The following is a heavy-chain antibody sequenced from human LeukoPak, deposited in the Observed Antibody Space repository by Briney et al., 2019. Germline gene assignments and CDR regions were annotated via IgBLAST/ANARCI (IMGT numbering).Heavy chain of an antibody. V-gene: IGHV3-30-3*01. CDR1: GFTFSSYA. CDR3: ARGGSHYYYYYMDV. Sequence: PGRSLRLSCAASGFTFSSYAMHWVRQAPGKGLEWVAVISYDGSNKYYADSVKGRFTISRDNSKNTLYLQMNSLRAEDTAVYYCARGGSHYYYYYMDVWGKGTTVTVSS. CDR2: ISYDGSNK. J-gene: IGHJ6*03. D-gene: IGHD3-16*01.